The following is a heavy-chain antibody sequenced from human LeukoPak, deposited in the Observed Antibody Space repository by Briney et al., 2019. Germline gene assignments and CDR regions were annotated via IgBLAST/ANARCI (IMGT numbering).Heavy chain of an antibody. D-gene: IGHD7-27*01. CDR2: IYYSGST. CDR1: GGSISSYY. Sequence: SETLSLTCTVSGGSISSYYWSWIRQPPGKGLEWIGYIYYSGSTNYNPSLKSRVTISVDTSKNQFSLKLGSVTAADTAVYYCASLPEVWGAFDIWGQGTMVTVSS. J-gene: IGHJ3*02. V-gene: IGHV4-59*01. CDR3: ASLPEVWGAFDI.